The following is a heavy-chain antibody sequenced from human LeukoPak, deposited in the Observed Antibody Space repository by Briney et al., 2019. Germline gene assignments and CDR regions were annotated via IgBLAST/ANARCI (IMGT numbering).Heavy chain of an antibody. Sequence: GRSLRLSCAASGLTFSTYGMHWDRQAPGKGLEWVALIWYDGSYKFYVDSVKGRFTISRDNSKNTLYLEMNSLRAEDTAVYYCVRGFNTMVRRITYPGWLDPWGRGTLVTVSS. D-gene: IGHD3-10*01. V-gene: IGHV3-33*01. CDR3: VRGFNTMVRRITYPGWLDP. J-gene: IGHJ5*02. CDR1: GLTFSTYG. CDR2: IWYDGSYK.